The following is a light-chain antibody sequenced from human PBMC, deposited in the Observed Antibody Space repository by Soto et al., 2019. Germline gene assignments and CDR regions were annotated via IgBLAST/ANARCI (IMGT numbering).Light chain of an antibody. CDR3: QQSKTFPLT. Sequence: DIQMTQSPSSMSASVGDRVTITCRASQSISSYLNWYQQKPGKAPKVLIYIASRLQSGVPSRFSGRGSGTDFSLTISNLQPEDFATYFCQQSKTFPLTFGGGTKVEIK. J-gene: IGKJ4*01. CDR1: QSISSY. CDR2: IAS. V-gene: IGKV1-39*01.